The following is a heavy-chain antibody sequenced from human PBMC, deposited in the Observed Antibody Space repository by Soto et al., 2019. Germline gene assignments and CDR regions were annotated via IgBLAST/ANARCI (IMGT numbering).Heavy chain of an antibody. CDR1: GFTFDDYA. V-gene: IGHV3-9*01. CDR2: TSWNSGSI. J-gene: IGHJ3*02. D-gene: IGHD2-2*01. Sequence: GGSLRLSCAASGFTFDDYAMHWVRQAPGKGLEWVSGTSWNSGSIDYADSVKGRFTISRDNAKNSLYLQMNSLRAEDTAVYYCARVVPAAYDAFDIWGQGTMVTVSS. CDR3: ARVVPAAYDAFDI.